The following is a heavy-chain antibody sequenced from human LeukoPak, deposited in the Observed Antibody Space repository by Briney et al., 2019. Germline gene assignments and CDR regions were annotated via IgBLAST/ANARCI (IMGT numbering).Heavy chain of an antibody. Sequence: PGGSLRLSCAASGFTFSSYAMSWVRQAPGKGLEWVSAISGSGGSTYYADSVKGRFTISRDNSKNTLYLQMNSLRAEDTAVYYCAKVLLDILTGYWSHDYYYGMDVWGQGTTVTVSS. D-gene: IGHD3-9*01. J-gene: IGHJ6*02. CDR1: GFTFSSYA. CDR3: AKVLLDILTGYWSHDYYYGMDV. V-gene: IGHV3-23*01. CDR2: ISGSGGST.